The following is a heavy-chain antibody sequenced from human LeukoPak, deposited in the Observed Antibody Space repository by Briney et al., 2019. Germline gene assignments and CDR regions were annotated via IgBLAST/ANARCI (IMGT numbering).Heavy chain of an antibody. CDR1: GFTFSSYS. V-gene: IGHV3-21*01. Sequence: PGGSLRLSCAASGFTFSSYSMNWVRQAPGKGLEWVSSIGSSSSYIYYADSVKGRFTISRDNAKNSLYLQMNSLRAEDTAVYYCARGRGITMVRGVMDVWGQGTTVTVSS. J-gene: IGHJ6*02. CDR2: IGSSSSYI. D-gene: IGHD3-10*01. CDR3: ARGRGITMVRGVMDV.